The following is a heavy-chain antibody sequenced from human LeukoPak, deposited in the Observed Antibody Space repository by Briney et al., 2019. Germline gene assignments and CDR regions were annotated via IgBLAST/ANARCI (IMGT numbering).Heavy chain of an antibody. V-gene: IGHV4-59*08. Sequence: SETLSLTCTVSGGSISSYYWSWIRQPPGKGLEWIGYIYYSGSTNYNPSLKSRVTISVDTSKNQFSLKLSSVTAADTAVYYCARHTSIRDAFDIWGQGTVVTVSS. CDR2: IYYSGST. J-gene: IGHJ3*02. CDR1: GGSISSYY. CDR3: ARHTSIRDAFDI. D-gene: IGHD4-17*01.